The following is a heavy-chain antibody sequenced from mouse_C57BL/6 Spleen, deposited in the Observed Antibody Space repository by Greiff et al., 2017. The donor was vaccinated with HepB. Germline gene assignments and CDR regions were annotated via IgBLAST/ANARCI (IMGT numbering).Heavy chain of an antibody. CDR2: IYPGSGNT. CDR3: ARNYYGSSYFYWYFDV. D-gene: IGHD1-1*01. CDR1: GYSFTSYY. J-gene: IGHJ1*03. V-gene: IGHV1-66*01. Sequence: VKLMESGPELVKPGASVKISCKASGYSFTSYYIHWVKQRPGQGLEWIGWIYPGSGNTKYNEKFKGKATLTADTSSSTAYMQLSSLTSEDTAVYYCARNYYGSSYFYWYFDVWGTGTTVTVSS.